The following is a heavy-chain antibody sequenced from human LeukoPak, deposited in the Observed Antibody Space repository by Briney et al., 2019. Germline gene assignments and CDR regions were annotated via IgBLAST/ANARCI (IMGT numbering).Heavy chain of an antibody. D-gene: IGHD3-16*01. Sequence: PGGSLRLSCAASGFTFSTYGMHWVRQAPGKGLEWVAVICSDGSDKYYADSMEGRLTISRDNSKNTVSLQMTSLRAEDTAVYYCARRGSKIYSFDTWGQGTPVTVSS. CDR2: ICSDGSDK. CDR3: ARRGSKIYSFDT. J-gene: IGHJ3*02. V-gene: IGHV3-33*01. CDR1: GFTFSTYG.